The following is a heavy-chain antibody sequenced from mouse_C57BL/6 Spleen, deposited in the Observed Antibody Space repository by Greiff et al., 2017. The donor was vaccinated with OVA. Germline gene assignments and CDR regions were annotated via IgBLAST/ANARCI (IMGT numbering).Heavy chain of an antibody. Sequence: QVQLQQPGAELVKPGASVKLSCKASGYTFTSYWMHWVKQRPGQGLEWIGMIHPNSGSTNYNEKFKSKATLTVDKSSSTAYMQLSSLTSEDSAVDYCARGHGSSYAMDYWGQGTSVTVSS. CDR3: ARGHGSSYAMDY. V-gene: IGHV1-64*01. CDR1: GYTFTSYW. J-gene: IGHJ4*01. CDR2: IHPNSGST. D-gene: IGHD1-1*01.